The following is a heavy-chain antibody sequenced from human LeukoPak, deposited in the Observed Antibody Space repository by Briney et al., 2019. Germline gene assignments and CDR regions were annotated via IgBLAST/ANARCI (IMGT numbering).Heavy chain of an antibody. CDR2: IYYSGST. V-gene: IGHV4-59*08. J-gene: IGHJ5*02. D-gene: IGHD2-2*01. CDR3: ARVYCSSTSCLPTSRWFDP. Sequence: SETLSLTCTVSGGSISSYYWSWIRQPPGKGLEWIGYIYYSGSTNYNPSLKSRVTISVDTSKNQFSLKLSSVTAADTAVYYCARVYCSSTSCLPTSRWFDPWGQGTLVTVSS. CDR1: GGSISSYY.